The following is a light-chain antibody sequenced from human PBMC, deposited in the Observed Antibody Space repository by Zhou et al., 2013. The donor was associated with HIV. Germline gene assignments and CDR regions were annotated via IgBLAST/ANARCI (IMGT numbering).Light chain of an antibody. CDR2: LAS. J-gene: IGKJ1*01. Sequence: DIQMTQSPSSLSASIGDRVTITCRASQNISTYLNWYQQKPGKAPKLLIYLASTLQSGVPSRFSGSGSGTDFTLTISSLQPEDFATYYCQQSYSTWTFGQGTKVDIK. CDR3: QQSYSTWT. V-gene: IGKV1-39*01. CDR1: QNISTY.